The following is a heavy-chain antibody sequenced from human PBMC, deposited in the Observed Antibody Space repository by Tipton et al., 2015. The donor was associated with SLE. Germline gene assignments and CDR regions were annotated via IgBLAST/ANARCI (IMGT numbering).Heavy chain of an antibody. CDR2: INPNGSST. Sequence: SLRLSCAASGFVFDDYGMSWVRQAPGKRLEWVSGINPNGSSTGHAVSVRGRFTISRDNAKNSLYLHMSSLTAGDTALYYCARGSGSINYWGQGTLVTVSS. CDR1: GFVFDDYG. J-gene: IGHJ4*02. V-gene: IGHV3-20*04. CDR3: ARGSGSINY. D-gene: IGHD3-10*01.